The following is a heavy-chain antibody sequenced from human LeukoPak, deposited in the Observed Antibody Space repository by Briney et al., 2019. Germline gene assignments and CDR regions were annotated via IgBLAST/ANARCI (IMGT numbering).Heavy chain of an antibody. CDR1: GFSFTPSAVG. CDR2: ISWNDDK. V-gene: IGHV2-5*01. J-gene: IGHJ4*02. CDR3: AHSIATTDVLRFLEWDY. D-gene: IGHD3-3*01. Sequence: SGPTLVNPTQTLTLTCTFSGFSFTPSAVGVGWIRQPPGKALEWLAFISWNDDKRYSPSLKSRLTITKDTSKNQVVLTLTNMDPENTATYYCAHSIATTDVLRFLEWDYWGQGILVTVSS.